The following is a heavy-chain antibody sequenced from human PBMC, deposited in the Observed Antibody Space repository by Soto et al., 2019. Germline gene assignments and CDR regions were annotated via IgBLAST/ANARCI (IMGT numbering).Heavy chain of an antibody. D-gene: IGHD6-19*01. Sequence: QMQLVESGGGVVQPGRSLRLSCVASGFSFSNHGMHWVRQAPGKGLEWVAVISYDGSNKDYVESVKGRFTISRDNSKNTLYLQINSLRVEDTALFYCARNSRATVAGAPDYWGQGTLVTVSS. J-gene: IGHJ4*02. CDR2: ISYDGSNK. CDR1: GFSFSNHG. V-gene: IGHV3-30*03. CDR3: ARNSRATVAGAPDY.